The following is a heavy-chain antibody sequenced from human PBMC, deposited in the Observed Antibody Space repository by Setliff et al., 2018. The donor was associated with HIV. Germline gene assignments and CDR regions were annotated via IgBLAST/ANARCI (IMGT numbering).Heavy chain of an antibody. J-gene: IGHJ6*02. CDR1: GFTFTSYW. V-gene: IGHV3-7*01. CDR3: TRKLAPGPGRDV. D-gene: IGHD3-3*02. CDR2: INQDGSEK. Sequence: PGGSLRLSCAASGFTFTSYWLIWVRQAPGKGLEWVANINQDGSEKNYVDSVKGRFTISRDNAKNSLYLQMDSLRVEDTTVYYCTRKLAPGPGRDVWGQGTTGTVSS.